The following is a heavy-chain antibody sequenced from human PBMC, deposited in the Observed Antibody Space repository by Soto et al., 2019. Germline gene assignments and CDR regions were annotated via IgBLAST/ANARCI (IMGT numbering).Heavy chain of an antibody. CDR2: IYYSGST. J-gene: IGHJ4*02. Sequence: QVQLQESGPGLVKPSQTLSLTCTVSGGSISSGDYYWSWIRQPPGKGLEWIGYIYYSGSTYYNPSLKSRVTISVDTSKNQFSLKLSSVTAADTAVYYCARSPPYYYDSSGYSDFDYWGQGTLVTVSS. CDR3: ARSPPYYYDSSGYSDFDY. D-gene: IGHD3-22*01. CDR1: GGSISSGDYY. V-gene: IGHV4-30-4*01.